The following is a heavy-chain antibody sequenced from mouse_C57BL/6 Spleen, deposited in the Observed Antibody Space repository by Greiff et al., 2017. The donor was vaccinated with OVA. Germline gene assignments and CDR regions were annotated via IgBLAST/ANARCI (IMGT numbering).Heavy chain of an antibody. CDR2: IDPSDSET. CDR3: ARGYSNWAWFAY. D-gene: IGHD2-5*01. V-gene: IGHV1-52*01. J-gene: IGHJ3*01. Sequence: VQLQQPGAELVRPGSSVKLSCKASGYTFTSYWMHWVKQRPIQGLEWIGNIDPSDSETPSNQKFKDKATLTVDKSSSTAYMQLSSLTSEDSAVYYCARGYSNWAWFAYWGQGTLVTVSA. CDR1: GYTFTSYW.